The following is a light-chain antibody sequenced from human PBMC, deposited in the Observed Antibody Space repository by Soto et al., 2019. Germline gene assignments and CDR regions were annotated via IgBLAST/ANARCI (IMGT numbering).Light chain of an antibody. CDR1: SSAIGSYNL. J-gene: IGLJ3*02. CDR2: EGS. V-gene: IGLV2-23*01. Sequence: QSALTQPASVSGSPGQSITISCTGTSSAIGSYNLVSWYQQHPGKAPKFMIYEGSKRPSGVSNRFSGSKSGNTASLTISALQAEDEAVNYCCSYAGSSSWVFGGGTKLTVL. CDR3: CSYAGSSSWV.